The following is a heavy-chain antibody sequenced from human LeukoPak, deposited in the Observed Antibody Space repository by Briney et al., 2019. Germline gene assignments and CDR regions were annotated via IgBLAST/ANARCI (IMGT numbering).Heavy chain of an antibody. D-gene: IGHD2-8*01. CDR2: ISYDGSNK. V-gene: IGHV3-30*04. CDR1: GFTFSSYA. Sequence: PGGSLRLSCAASGFTFSSYAMHWVRQAPGKGVEWVAVISYDGSNKYYADSVKGRFTISRDNAKNSLYLQMNSLRAEDTAVYYCARAGLGMVAWGAFDIWGQGTMVTVSS. J-gene: IGHJ3*02. CDR3: ARAGLGMVAWGAFDI.